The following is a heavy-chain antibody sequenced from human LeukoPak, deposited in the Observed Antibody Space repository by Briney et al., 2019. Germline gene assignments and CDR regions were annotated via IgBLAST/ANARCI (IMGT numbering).Heavy chain of an antibody. CDR2: IIPILGIA. V-gene: IGHV1-69*04. D-gene: IGHD1-26*01. CDR1: GGTFSSYA. Sequence: SVKVSCKASGGTFSSYAISWVRQAPGQGLEWMGRIIPILGIANYAQKFQGRVTITADKSTSTAYMELSSLRVEDTAVYYCARGGVGATPGGFDIWGQGTLVTVSS. J-gene: IGHJ3*02. CDR3: ARGGVGATPGGFDI.